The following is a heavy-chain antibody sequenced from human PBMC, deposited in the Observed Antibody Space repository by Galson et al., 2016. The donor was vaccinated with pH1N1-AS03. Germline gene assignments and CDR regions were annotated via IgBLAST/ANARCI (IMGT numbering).Heavy chain of an antibody. V-gene: IGHV3-30*01. J-gene: IGHJ5*02. D-gene: IGHD1-26*01. CDR3: ARESRGVGAIEVGFDP. CDR1: GFTLSHYG. CDR2: VSYDGSNK. Sequence: SLRLSCAAPGFTLSHYGMHWVRQAPGKGLECVAVVSYDGSNKYYGDSVKGRFTVSRDNSNNTLFLQVNGLRPEDTGVYYCARESRGVGAIEVGFDPWGQGTLVTVSS.